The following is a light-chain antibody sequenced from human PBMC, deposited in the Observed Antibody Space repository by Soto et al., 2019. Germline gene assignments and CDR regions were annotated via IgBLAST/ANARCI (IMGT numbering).Light chain of an antibody. CDR1: TSNIGSNT. Sequence: QAVVTQPPSASGTPGQRVTISCSGSTSNIGSNTVNWYHHLPGTAPKLLIYSHNQRPSGVPDRFSGSRSGTSASLAISGLQSDDEADYYSAAWDDSLNGVVFGGGTKLTVL. CDR3: AAWDDSLNGVV. CDR2: SHN. V-gene: IGLV1-44*01. J-gene: IGLJ2*01.